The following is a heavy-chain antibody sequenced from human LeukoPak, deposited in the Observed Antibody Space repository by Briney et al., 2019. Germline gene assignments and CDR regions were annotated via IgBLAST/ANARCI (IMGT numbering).Heavy chain of an antibody. CDR3: ARAREYLAIDY. J-gene: IGHJ4*02. D-gene: IGHD2/OR15-2a*01. CDR1: GFTVSSNY. V-gene: IGHV3-66*02. Sequence: PGGSLRLSCAASGFTVSSNYMNWVCQAPGKGLEWVSVLYSAGNTFYADSVKGRFTISRDNSKNTLYLQMNSLRPEDTAVYYCARAREYLAIDYWGQGTLVTVSS. CDR2: LYSAGNT.